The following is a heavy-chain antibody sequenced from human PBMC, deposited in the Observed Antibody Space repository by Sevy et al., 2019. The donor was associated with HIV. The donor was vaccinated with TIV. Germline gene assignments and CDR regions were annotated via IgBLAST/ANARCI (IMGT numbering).Heavy chain of an antibody. CDR3: ARSPSSSSAY. V-gene: IGHV1-2*02. CDR1: GYTFTGYY. Sequence: ASVKVSCKASGYTFTGYYIHWVRQAPGQGLEWMGWINPNSGGTNYAQKFQGRVTMTRDTSISTAYMELSRLRSDDTAVYYCARSPSSSSAYWGQGTLVTVSS. D-gene: IGHD6-6*01. CDR2: INPNSGGT. J-gene: IGHJ4*02.